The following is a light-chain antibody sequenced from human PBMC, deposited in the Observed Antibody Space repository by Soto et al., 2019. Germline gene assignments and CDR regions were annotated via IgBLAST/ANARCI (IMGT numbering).Light chain of an antibody. CDR3: MQSTQLPPT. V-gene: IGKV2D-29*02. Sequence: DVVMTQTPLSLSVAPGQPASISCKSSQSLLHITGETFLFWYLQKPGQSPQLPIYEVSTRVSGVPDRFSGGGSGTDFTLEISRVETDDVGIYYCMQSTQLPPTFGQGTRLEIK. CDR2: EVS. CDR1: QSLLHITGETF. J-gene: IGKJ5*01.